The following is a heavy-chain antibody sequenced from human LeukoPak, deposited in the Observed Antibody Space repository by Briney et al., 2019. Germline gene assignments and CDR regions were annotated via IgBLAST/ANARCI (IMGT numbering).Heavy chain of an antibody. D-gene: IGHD1-1*01. CDR3: ARLGLEVGGPNWFDP. J-gene: IGHJ5*02. CDR1: GFSFSSNW. V-gene: IGHV3-7*01. CDR2: IKRDGSQK. Sequence: GGSLRLSCAAPGFSFSSNWMGWVRQVPGKGLEWVAHIKRDGSQKYYLGSVKGRFTISRDNAKNSLYLQMNSLRVEDTAVYYCARLGLEVGGPNWFDPWGQGTLVTVSS.